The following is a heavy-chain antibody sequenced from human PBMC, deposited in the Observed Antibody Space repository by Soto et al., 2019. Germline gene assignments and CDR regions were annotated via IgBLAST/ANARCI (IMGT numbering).Heavy chain of an antibody. D-gene: IGHD6-19*01. J-gene: IGHJ5*02. V-gene: IGHV4-34*01. CDR1: GESFSGYY. Sequence: QVQLQQWGAGLLKPSETLSLTCAVYGESFSGYYWSWIRQPPGKGLEWIGEINHSGSTNYNPSLKSRVTISVDTSKNQFSLKLSSVSAADTAVYYCARLGAVAGTRWFDPWGQGTLVTVSS. CDR2: INHSGST. CDR3: ARLGAVAGTRWFDP.